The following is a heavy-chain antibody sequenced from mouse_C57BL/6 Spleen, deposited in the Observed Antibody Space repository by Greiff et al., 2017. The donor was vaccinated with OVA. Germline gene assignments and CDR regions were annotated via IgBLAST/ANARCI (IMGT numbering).Heavy chain of an antibody. V-gene: IGHV1-18*01. CDR1: GYTFTDYN. D-gene: IGHD1-1*01. CDR3: ARWGTTVVANWYFDV. CDR2: INPNNGGT. J-gene: IGHJ1*03. Sequence: EVQLQQSGPDLVKPGASVKIPCKASGYTFTDYNMDWVKQSHGKSLEWIGDINPNNGGTIYNQKFKGKATLTVDKSSSTAYMELRSLTSEDTAVYYCARWGTTVVANWYFDVWGTGTTVTVSS.